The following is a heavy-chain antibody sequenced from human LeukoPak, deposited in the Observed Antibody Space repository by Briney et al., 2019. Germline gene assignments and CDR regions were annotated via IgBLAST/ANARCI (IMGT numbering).Heavy chain of an antibody. CDR1: GYSFTSYW. J-gene: IGHJ4*02. CDR3: ARRAVGATQGSYYFDY. CDR2: IYPGDSDT. D-gene: IGHD1-26*01. Sequence: GESLKISCKGSGYSFTSYWIGWVRQMPGKGLEWMGIIYPGDSDTRYSPSFQGQVTISADKSISTAYLQRSSLKASDTAMYYCARRAVGATQGSYYFDYWGQGTLVTVSS. V-gene: IGHV5-51*01.